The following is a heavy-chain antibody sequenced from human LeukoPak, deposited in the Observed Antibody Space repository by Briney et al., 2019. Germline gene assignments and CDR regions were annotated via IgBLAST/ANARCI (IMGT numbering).Heavy chain of an antibody. V-gene: IGHV3-23*01. D-gene: IGHD5-24*01. Sequence: GGSLRLSCAASGFTFSSYAMSWVRQAPGKGLEWVSAISGSGGSTYYADSVKGRFTISRDNSKNTLYLQMNSLRAGDTAVYYCATRDGYNHGGYWGQGTLVTVSS. CDR1: GFTFSSYA. CDR3: ATRDGYNHGGY. J-gene: IGHJ4*02. CDR2: ISGSGGST.